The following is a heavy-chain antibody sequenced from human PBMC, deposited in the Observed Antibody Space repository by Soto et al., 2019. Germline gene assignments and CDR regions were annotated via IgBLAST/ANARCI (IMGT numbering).Heavy chain of an antibody. Sequence: QVQLVQSGAEVKKPGSSVKVSCKASGGTFSSYAISWVRQAPGQGLEWMGGIIPIFGTANYAQKFQGRVTITAEESTSTDYRELSSLRSEDTAVYYCSRGRDVYPTPFDFWGQGTLVTVSS. CDR3: SRGRDVYPTPFDF. CDR2: IIPIFGTA. J-gene: IGHJ4*02. D-gene: IGHD2-15*01. V-gene: IGHV1-69*01. CDR1: GGTFSSYA.